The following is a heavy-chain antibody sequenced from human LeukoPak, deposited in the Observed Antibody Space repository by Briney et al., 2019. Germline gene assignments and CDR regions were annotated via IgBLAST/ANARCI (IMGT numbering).Heavy chain of an antibody. CDR3: ARGSEAAAGGFDY. CDR2: AWYDRNNN. CDR1: GFTLRSYG. V-gene: IGHV3-33*01. Sequence: GGSLTLSCAASGFTLRSYGMHWPRPAPGKGLEGLANAWYDRNNNYYADSVKGRFTVSRENSKDTVTLQLNSLRAEDTAVYYCARGSEAAAGGFDYWGQGALVTVPS. D-gene: IGHD6-13*01. J-gene: IGHJ4*02.